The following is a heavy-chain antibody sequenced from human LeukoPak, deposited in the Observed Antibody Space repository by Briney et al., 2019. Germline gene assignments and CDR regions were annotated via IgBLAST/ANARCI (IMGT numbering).Heavy chain of an antibody. CDR2: INPSGGST. V-gene: IGHV1-46*01. CDR1: GYTFTSYY. Sequence: ASVKVSCKASGYTFTSYYMHWVRQAPGQGLEWMGIINPSGGSTSYARKFQGRVTMTRDTSTSTVYMELSSLRSEDTAVYYCATYCSSTSSRCAFDIWGQGTMVTVSS. D-gene: IGHD2-2*01. CDR3: ATYCSSTSSRCAFDI. J-gene: IGHJ3*02.